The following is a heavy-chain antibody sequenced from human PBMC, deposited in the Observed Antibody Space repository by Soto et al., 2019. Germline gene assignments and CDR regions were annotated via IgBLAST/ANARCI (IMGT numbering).Heavy chain of an antibody. V-gene: IGHV4-34*01. J-gene: IGHJ4*02. Sequence: KASETLSLTCAVYGGSFSGYYWSWIRQPPGKGLEWIGEINHSGSTNYNPSLKSRVTILVDTSKNQFSLKLSSVTAADTAVYYCERGPGGYPPSYWGQGALVTVSS. CDR2: INHSGST. CDR1: GGSFSGYY. CDR3: ERGPGGYPPSY. D-gene: IGHD5-12*01.